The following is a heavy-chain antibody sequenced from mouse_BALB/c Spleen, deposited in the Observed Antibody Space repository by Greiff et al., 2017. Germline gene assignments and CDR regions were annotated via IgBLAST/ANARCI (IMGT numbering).Heavy chain of an antibody. CDR3: ARGELGHFDY. Sequence: EVHLVESGGGLVKPGGSLKLSCAASGFTFSSYAMSWVRQTPEKRLEWVASISSGGSTYYPDSVKGRFTISRDNARNILYLQMSSLRSEDTAMYYCARGELGHFDYWGQGTTLTVSS. CDR2: ISSGGST. CDR1: GFTFSSYA. J-gene: IGHJ2*01. D-gene: IGHD4-1*01. V-gene: IGHV5-6-5*01.